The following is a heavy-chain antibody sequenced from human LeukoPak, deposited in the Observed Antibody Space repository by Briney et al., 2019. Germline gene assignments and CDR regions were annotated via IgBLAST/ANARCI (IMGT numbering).Heavy chain of an antibody. J-gene: IGHJ4*02. CDR3: ARGALEFDF. V-gene: IGHV3-21*01. CDR2: ISISSNYI. Sequence: GGSLRLSCLASGFTFSSYSMNWVRQAPGKGLECVSSISISSNYIYYAASVKGRFTISRDNAKNSLYLQMNSLRAEDTAVYYCARGALEFDFWGQGTLVTVSS. CDR1: GFTFSSYS.